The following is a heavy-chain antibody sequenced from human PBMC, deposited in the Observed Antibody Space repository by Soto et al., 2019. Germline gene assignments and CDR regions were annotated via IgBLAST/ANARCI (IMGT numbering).Heavy chain of an antibody. CDR3: ARDAEYSSSSGYYYYGMDV. J-gene: IGHJ6*02. Sequence: ASVKVSCKASGGTFSSYAISWVRQAPGQGXEWMGGIIPIFGTANYAQKFQGRVTITADESTSTAYMELSSLRSEDTAVYYCARDAEYSSSSGYYYYGMDVWGQGTTVTVSS. D-gene: IGHD6-6*01. V-gene: IGHV1-69*13. CDR2: IIPIFGTA. CDR1: GGTFSSYA.